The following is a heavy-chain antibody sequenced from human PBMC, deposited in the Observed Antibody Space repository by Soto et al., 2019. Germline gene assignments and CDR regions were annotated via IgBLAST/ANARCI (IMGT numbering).Heavy chain of an antibody. J-gene: IGHJ6*02. CDR2: ISGSGGST. CDR1: AFTFSSYA. D-gene: IGHD3-3*01. V-gene: IGHV3-23*01. Sequence: GGSLRLSCAASAFTFSSYAMSWVRQAPGKGLEWVSAISGSGGSTYYADSVKGRFSISRDNSKSTLYLQMHSLRAEDTAVYFCAKTLTIFGVVIHYGMDVWGQGTSVTVSS. CDR3: AKTLTIFGVVIHYGMDV.